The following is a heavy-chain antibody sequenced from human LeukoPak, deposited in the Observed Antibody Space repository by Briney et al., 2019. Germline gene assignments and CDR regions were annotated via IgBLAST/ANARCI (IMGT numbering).Heavy chain of an antibody. CDR1: GFTFSSYS. V-gene: IGHV3-21*01. J-gene: IGHJ6*02. D-gene: IGHD3-3*01. Sequence: PGGSLRLSCAASGFTFSSYSMNWVRQAPGKGLEWVSSISSSSSYIYYADSVKGRFTISRDNAKNSLYLQMNSLRAEDTAVYYCARGYYDFWSGYYPYYYYGMDVWGQGTTVTVSS. CDR3: ARGYYDFWSGYYPYYYYGMDV. CDR2: ISSSSSYI.